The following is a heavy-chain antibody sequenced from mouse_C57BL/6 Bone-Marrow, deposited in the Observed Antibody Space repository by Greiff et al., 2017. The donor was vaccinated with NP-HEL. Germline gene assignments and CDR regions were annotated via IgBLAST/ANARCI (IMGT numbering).Heavy chain of an antibody. J-gene: IGHJ2*01. CDR1: GYSFTSGYY. CDR2: ISYDGSN. V-gene: IGHV3-6*01. CDR3: ARGEFDY. Sequence: EVQLQESGPGLVKPSQSLSLTCSVTGYSFTSGYYRNWIRPPTGNKLEWMGYISYDGSNNYNPSLKNQISITRDTSKNQFFLKLNSVTSEDTATYCCARGEFDYWGQGTTLTVSS.